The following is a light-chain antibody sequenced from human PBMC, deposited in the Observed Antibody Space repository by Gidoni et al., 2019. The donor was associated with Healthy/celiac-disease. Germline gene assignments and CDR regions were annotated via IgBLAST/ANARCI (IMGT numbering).Light chain of an antibody. J-gene: IGKJ4*01. CDR2: DAS. CDR1: QSVSSY. Sequence: IVLTQSPATLSLSPGERATLSCRASQSVSSYLAGYQQKPGQAPRLLIYDASNRATGIPARFSGSGSGTDFPLTISSLEPEDFAVYYCQQRSNWLTFGGGTKVEIK. V-gene: IGKV3-11*01. CDR3: QQRSNWLT.